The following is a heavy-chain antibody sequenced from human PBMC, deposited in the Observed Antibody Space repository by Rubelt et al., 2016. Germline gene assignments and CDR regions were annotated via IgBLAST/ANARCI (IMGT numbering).Heavy chain of an antibody. CDR3: STADSSSWYDATDT. D-gene: IGHD6-13*01. CDR2: FDGTEGET. V-gene: IGHV1-24*01. Sequence: QVQLVQSGAVLKKPGASVKVSCKVSGDTLSVFSIHWVRQAPGKGLEWMGGFDGTEGETVYAQNVQGRLIMTEDKSTDTSYMGLSRLTSADTAVYYCSTADSSSWYDATDTWGQGTMVTVSS. CDR1: GDTLSVFS. J-gene: IGHJ3*02.